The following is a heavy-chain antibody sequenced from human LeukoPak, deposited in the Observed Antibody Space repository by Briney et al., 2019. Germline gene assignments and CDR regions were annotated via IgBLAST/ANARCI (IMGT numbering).Heavy chain of an antibody. V-gene: IGHV3-23*01. J-gene: IGHJ4*02. CDR2: ITGSGGST. Sequence: GGSLRLSCAPSGFTFDNFAMTWVRQAPGKGLEWVSEITGSGGSTYYADSVKGRFTISRDNSKNTLYLQMDSLRAEDTAIYYCARELFDFDYWGQGTLVTVSS. CDR3: ARELFDFDY. D-gene: IGHD3-10*01. CDR1: GFTFDNFA.